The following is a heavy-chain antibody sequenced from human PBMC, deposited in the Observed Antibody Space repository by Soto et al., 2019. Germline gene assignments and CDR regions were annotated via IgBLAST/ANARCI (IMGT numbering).Heavy chain of an antibody. CDR3: ARDFYGSETYYKPIDY. CDR1: GFTFSSYG. J-gene: IGHJ4*02. V-gene: IGHV3-33*01. D-gene: IGHD3-10*01. Sequence: GGSLRLSCAASGFTFSSYGMHWVRQAPGKGLEWVAVIWYDGSNENYADSVKGRFTIARDNPKNTLYLQMNSLRAEDTAVYSCARDFYGSETYYKPIDYWGQGTLVTVSS. CDR2: IWYDGSNE.